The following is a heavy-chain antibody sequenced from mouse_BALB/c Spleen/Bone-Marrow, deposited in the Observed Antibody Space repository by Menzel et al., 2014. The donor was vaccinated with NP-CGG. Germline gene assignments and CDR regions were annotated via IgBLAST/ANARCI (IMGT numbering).Heavy chain of an antibody. CDR3: TRDTSGYVDY. CDR2: INPSTGYT. Sequence: VQLQQSGTELAKPGASVKMSCKASGYTFTNSWMHWVNQRPEQGLEWIGYINPSTGYTDYNQKFKDKATLTADKSSSTAYMQLISLTSEDSAVYYGTRDTSGYVDYWGQGTTLTVSS. CDR1: GYTFTNSW. D-gene: IGHD3-2*01. J-gene: IGHJ2*01. V-gene: IGHV1-7*01.